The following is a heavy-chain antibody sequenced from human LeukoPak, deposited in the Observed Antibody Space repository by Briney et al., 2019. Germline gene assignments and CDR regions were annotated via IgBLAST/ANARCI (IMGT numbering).Heavy chain of an antibody. CDR3: AKVGYSSGWYSGWFDP. CDR1: GYSISSGYY. Sequence: PSETLSLTCTVSGYSISSGYYWGWIRQPPGKGLEWIGNIYYSGSTYHNPSLKSRVTISVDTSKNQFSLKLSSVTAADTAVYYCAKVGYSSGWYSGWFDPWGQGTLVTVSS. D-gene: IGHD6-19*01. V-gene: IGHV4-38-2*02. CDR2: IYYSGST. J-gene: IGHJ5*02.